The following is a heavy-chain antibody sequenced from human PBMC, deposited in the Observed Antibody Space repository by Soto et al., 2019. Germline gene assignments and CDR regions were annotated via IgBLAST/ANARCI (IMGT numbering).Heavy chain of an antibody. D-gene: IGHD3-22*01. J-gene: IGHJ4*02. V-gene: IGHV1-18*01. CDR2: ISSHKNNT. CDR3: ARDIVFEDSSGDLPGY. CDR1: GGKFSRVA. Sequence: FSCQAPGGKFSRVAISWVRLAPGQGPEWMGWISSHKNNTHYAQTLRGRVTMTTDTATSTAYLERRSLRSDDTAVYYCARDIVFEDSSGDLPGYWGQG.